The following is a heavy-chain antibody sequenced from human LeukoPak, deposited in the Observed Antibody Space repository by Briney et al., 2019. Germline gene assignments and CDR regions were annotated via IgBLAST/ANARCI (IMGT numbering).Heavy chain of an antibody. Sequence: GASVKVSCKASGYTFTSYYMHRVRQAPGQGLEWMGIINPSGGSTSYAQKFQGRVTMTRDTSTSTVYMELSSLRSEDTAVYYCARSAAAGTGGWGDNWFDPWGQGTLVTVSS. CDR2: INPSGGST. CDR1: GYTFTSYY. D-gene: IGHD6-13*01. CDR3: ARSAAAGTGGWGDNWFDP. V-gene: IGHV1-46*01. J-gene: IGHJ5*02.